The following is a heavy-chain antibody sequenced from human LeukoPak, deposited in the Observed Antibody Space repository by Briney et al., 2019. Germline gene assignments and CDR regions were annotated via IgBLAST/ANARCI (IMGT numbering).Heavy chain of an antibody. D-gene: IGHD2-2*01. V-gene: IGHV3-23*01. J-gene: IGHJ4*02. Sequence: GGSLRLSCAASEFTFSSYAMSWVRQAPGKGLEWVSAISGSGGSTYYADSVKGRFTISRDNSKNTLYLQMNSLRAEDTAVYYCAKARGVNIVVVPSPFDYWGQGTLVTVSS. CDR1: EFTFSSYA. CDR2: ISGSGGST. CDR3: AKARGVNIVVVPSPFDY.